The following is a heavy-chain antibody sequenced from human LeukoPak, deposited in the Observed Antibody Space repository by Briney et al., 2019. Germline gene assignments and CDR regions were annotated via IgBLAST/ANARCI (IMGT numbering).Heavy chain of an antibody. Sequence: ASVMVSCKASGYTFTGYYMHWVRQAPGQGLEWMGWINPNSGGTNYAQKFQGRVTMTRDTSISTAYMELSRLRSDDTAVYYCARDTYGSGSSDFDYWGQGTLVTVSS. J-gene: IGHJ4*02. V-gene: IGHV1-2*02. CDR3: ARDTYGSGSSDFDY. D-gene: IGHD3-10*01. CDR1: GYTFTGYY. CDR2: INPNSGGT.